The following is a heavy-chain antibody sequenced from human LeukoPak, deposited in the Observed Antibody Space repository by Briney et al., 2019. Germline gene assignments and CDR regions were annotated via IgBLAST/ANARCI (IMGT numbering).Heavy chain of an antibody. J-gene: IGHJ4*02. V-gene: IGHV1-2*02. D-gene: IGHD6-13*01. CDR1: GYTFTGHY. CDR2: INPNSGGT. CDR3: ARPIIAAAGSTDFDY. Sequence: GASVKVSCKASGYTFTGHYMHWVRQAPGQGLEWMGWINPNSGGTNYAQKFQGRVTMTRDTSISTAYMELSRLRSDDTAVYYCARPIIAAAGSTDFDYWGQGTLVTVSS.